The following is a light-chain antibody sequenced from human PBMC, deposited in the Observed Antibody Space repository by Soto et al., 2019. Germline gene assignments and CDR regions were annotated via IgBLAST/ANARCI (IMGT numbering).Light chain of an antibody. J-gene: IGKJ4*01. CDR1: HSVSGW. Sequence: DIQMTQSPSTLSASVGDTVTVTCRASHSVSGWSAWYQHHPREAPKLLLYHAPALPRRLPSRSTASGSGTDFHPTTTSLPPEDSASYYCQQYYNSVLTCGGGTKGDIK. V-gene: IGKV1-5*01. CDR2: HAP. CDR3: QQYYNSVLT.